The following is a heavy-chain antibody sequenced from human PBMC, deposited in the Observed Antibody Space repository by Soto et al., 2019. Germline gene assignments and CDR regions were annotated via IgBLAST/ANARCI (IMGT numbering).Heavy chain of an antibody. CDR2: IIPIFGTA. CDR3: ARDLGGYQYYYYYYGMDV. Sequence: ASVKVSCKASGGTFSSYAISWVRQAPGQGLEWMGGIIPIFGTANYAQKFQGRVTITADESTSTAYMELSSLRSEDTAVYYCARDLGGYQYYYYYYGMDVWGQGTTVTVSS. V-gene: IGHV1-69*13. D-gene: IGHD3-22*01. J-gene: IGHJ6*02. CDR1: GGTFSSYA.